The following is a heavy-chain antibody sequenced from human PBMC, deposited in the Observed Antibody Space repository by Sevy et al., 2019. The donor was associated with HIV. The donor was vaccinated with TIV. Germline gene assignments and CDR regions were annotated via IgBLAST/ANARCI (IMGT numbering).Heavy chain of an antibody. CDR2: ISHDGRNK. Sequence: GGSLRLSCAASGFTFSNYDMHWVRQAPGKGLEWVALISHDGRNKYSADSVKGGFTISRENSKNTLNLQMNSLGAEDTALYYCAKDLDEWRATFYYYGMDVWGQGTTVTVSS. D-gene: IGHD3-3*01. V-gene: IGHV3-30*18. CDR3: AKDLDEWRATFYYYGMDV. J-gene: IGHJ6*02. CDR1: GFTFSNYD.